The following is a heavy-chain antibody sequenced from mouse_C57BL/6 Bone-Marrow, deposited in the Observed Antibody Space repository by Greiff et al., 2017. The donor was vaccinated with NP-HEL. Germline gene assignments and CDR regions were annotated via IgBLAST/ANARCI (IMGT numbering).Heavy chain of an antibody. V-gene: IGHV1-81*01. Sequence: QVQLQQSGAELARPGASVKLSCKASGYTFTSYGISWVKQRTGQGLEWIGEIYPRSGNTYYNEKFKGKATLTADKSSSTAYMALRSLTAEDSAVYFCARPLYYYGSRGFAYWGQGTLVTVSA. CDR3: ARPLYYYGSRGFAY. D-gene: IGHD1-1*01. J-gene: IGHJ3*01. CDR1: GYTFTSYG. CDR2: IYPRSGNT.